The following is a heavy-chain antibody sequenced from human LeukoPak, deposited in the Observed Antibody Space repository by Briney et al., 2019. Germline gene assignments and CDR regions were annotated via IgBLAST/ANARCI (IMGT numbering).Heavy chain of an antibody. CDR3: AKYSSGWYNYFDY. CDR2: ISYDGSNK. Sequence: PGRSLRLSCAASGFTFSSYGMHWVRQAPGKGLEWVAVISYDGSNKYYADSVKGRFTISRDNSKNTLYLQMNSLRAEDTAVYYCAKYSSGWYNYFDYWGQGTLVTVSS. V-gene: IGHV3-30*18. CDR1: GFTFSSYG. D-gene: IGHD6-19*01. J-gene: IGHJ4*02.